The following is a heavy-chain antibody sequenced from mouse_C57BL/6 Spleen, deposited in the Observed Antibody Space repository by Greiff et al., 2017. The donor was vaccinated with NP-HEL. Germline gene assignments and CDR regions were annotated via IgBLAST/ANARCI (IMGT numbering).Heavy chain of an antibody. J-gene: IGHJ3*01. CDR1: GYTFTSYW. V-gene: IGHV1-74*01. Sequence: QVHVKQPGAELVKPGASVKVSCKASGYTFTSYWMHWVKQRPGQGLEWIGRIHPSDSDTNYNQKFKGKATLTVDKSSSTASMQLSSLTSEDSAVYYCAIGDYGGSWFAYWGQGTLVTVSA. CDR3: AIGDYGGSWFAY. D-gene: IGHD2-4*01. CDR2: IHPSDSDT.